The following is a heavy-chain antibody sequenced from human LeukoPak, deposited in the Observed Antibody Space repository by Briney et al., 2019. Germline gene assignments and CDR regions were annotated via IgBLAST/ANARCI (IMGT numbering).Heavy chain of an antibody. CDR1: GFTFGDYA. CDR3: TRVGIAVAATGYYYTDV. Sequence: PGRSLRLSCTASGFTFGDYAMSWVRQAPGKGLEWVGFIRSKAYGGTTEYAASVKGRFTISRDDSKSIAYLQMNSLKTEDTAVYYCTRVGIAVAATGYYYTDVWGKGTTVTVSS. CDR2: IRSKAYGGTT. J-gene: IGHJ6*03. V-gene: IGHV3-49*04. D-gene: IGHD6-19*01.